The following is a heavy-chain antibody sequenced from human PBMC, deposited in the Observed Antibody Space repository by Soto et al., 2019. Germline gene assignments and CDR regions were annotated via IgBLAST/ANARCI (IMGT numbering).Heavy chain of an antibody. Sequence: ASVNVSCKASGYIFSNYYMHWVRQAPGQGLEWMGVFNPSGDATHYAQSFQGRVSVTRDTSTSTVYMELSTLTSEDTAVYYCARRGMSKIGFDTWGQGTMVTVSS. CDR2: FNPSGDAT. J-gene: IGHJ3*02. CDR1: GYIFSNYY. CDR3: ARRGMSKIGFDT. V-gene: IGHV1-46*01. D-gene: IGHD3-10*01.